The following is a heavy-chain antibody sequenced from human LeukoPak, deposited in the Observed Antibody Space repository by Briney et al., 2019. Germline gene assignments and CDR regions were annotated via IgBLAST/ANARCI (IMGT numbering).Heavy chain of an antibody. CDR1: GGSMSSYY. D-gene: IGHD5-18*01. Sequence: SETLSLTCTVSGGSMSSYYWNWIRQPPGKGLEWIGYIYYSGTTNYNPSLKSRVSMSVDTSKNQFSLKLSSVTAADTAVYYCARGRKYTSDYRVTELGSGYSDYWGQGTLVTVSS. V-gene: IGHV4-59*01. J-gene: IGHJ4*02. CDR2: IYYSGTT. CDR3: ARGRKYTSDYRVTELGSGYSDY.